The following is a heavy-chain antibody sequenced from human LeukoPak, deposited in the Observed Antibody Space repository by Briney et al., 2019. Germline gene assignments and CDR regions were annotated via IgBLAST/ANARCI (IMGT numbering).Heavy chain of an antibody. J-gene: IGHJ6*03. V-gene: IGHV3-15*01. CDR3: TTDPSGSYYYYYYYMDV. CDR2: IKSKTGGGTT. D-gene: IGHD1-26*01. CDR1: GFTFSNAW. Sequence: GGSLRLSCAASGFTFSNAWMSWVRQAPGKGLEWVGRIKSKTGGGTTDYAAPVKGRFTISRDDSKNTLYLQMNSLKTEDTAVYYCTTDPSGSYYYYYYYMDVWGKRTTVTVSS.